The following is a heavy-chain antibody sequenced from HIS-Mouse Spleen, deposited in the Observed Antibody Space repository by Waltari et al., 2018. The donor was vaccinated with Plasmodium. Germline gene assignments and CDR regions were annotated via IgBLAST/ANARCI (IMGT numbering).Heavy chain of an antibody. J-gene: IGHJ6*02. D-gene: IGHD2-15*01. CDR2: INHSGST. CDR3: ARLVVVASKDSY. CDR1: GGSFSGSY. Sequence: QVQLQQWGAGLLKPSETLSLTCAVYGGSFSGSYWSWIRQPPGKGLEWIGEINHSGSTNYNPSLKSRVTISVDTSKNQFSLKLSSVTAADTAVYYCARLVVVASKDSYWGQGTTVTVSS. V-gene: IGHV4-34*01.